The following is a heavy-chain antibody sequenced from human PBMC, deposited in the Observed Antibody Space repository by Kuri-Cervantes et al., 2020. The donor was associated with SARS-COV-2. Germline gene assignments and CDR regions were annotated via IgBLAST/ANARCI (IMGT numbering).Heavy chain of an antibody. J-gene: IGHJ5*02. CDR3: ARGPAITIFGVLRGRENWFDP. CDR2: INSKSGGT. CDR1: GYTFTGYY. V-gene: IGHV1-2*04. Sequence: ASVKVSCKASGYTFTGYYVHWIRQAPGEGLEWMGWINSKSGGTNYAQKFQGWVTMTRETSISTAYMELSRLRSDDTAVYYCARGPAITIFGVLRGRENWFDPWGQGTLVTVSS. D-gene: IGHD3-3*01.